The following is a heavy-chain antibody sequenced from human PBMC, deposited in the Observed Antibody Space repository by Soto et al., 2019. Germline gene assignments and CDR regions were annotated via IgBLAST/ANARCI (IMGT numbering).Heavy chain of an antibody. D-gene: IGHD6-13*01. J-gene: IGHJ5*02. CDR1: GGSISSGGYY. CDR2: IYYSGST. V-gene: IGHV4-31*02. CDR3: ARDHKYSSTKNWFDP. Sequence: SETLSLTCTVSGGSISSGGYYWSWIRQHPGKGLEWIGYIYYSGSTYYNPSLKSRVTISVDTSKNQFSLKLSSVTAADTAVYYCARDHKYSSTKNWFDPWGQGTLVTVYS.